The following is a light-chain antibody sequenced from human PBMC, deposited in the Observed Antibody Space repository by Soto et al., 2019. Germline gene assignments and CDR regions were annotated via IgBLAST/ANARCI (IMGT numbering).Light chain of an antibody. Sequence: DIQLTQSPSFLSASVGDRVTITCRASQGISNYLAWYQQKPGNAPELLIYGTSTLQSEVPSRFSGSGSGTEFRLTISSLQPEDFATYFCQQLKTFPLTFGGGTRVEIK. J-gene: IGKJ4*02. CDR2: GTS. CDR1: QGISNY. CDR3: QQLKTFPLT. V-gene: IGKV1-9*01.